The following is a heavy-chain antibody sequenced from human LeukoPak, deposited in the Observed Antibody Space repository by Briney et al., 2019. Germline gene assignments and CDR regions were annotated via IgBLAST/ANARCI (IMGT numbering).Heavy chain of an antibody. V-gene: IGHV3-30*04. CDR1: GFNFDNFA. J-gene: IGHJ4*02. CDR2: ISHDGRTK. CDR3: ARENSGIAATDIIDY. D-gene: IGHD6-13*01. Sequence: GGSLRLPCVVSGFNFDNFAMHWVRQPSGKGLEWVAVISHDGRTKYYADSMKGRITISRDNAKNSLFLQMNSLRVEDTAIYYCARENSGIAATDIIDYWGQGTLVTVSS.